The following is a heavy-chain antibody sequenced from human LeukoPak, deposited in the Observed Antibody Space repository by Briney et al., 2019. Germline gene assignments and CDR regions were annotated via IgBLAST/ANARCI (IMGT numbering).Heavy chain of an antibody. CDR1: GGSISSSSYY. Sequence: PSETLSLTCTVSGGSISSSSYYWGWIRQPPGKGLEWIGSIYYSGSTYYNPSLKSRVTISVDTSKNQFSLKLSSVTAADTAVYYCATVPRSLGYSYGPFDYWGQGTLVTVSS. CDR3: ATVPRSLGYSYGPFDY. V-gene: IGHV4-39*01. J-gene: IGHJ4*02. CDR2: IYYSGST. D-gene: IGHD5-18*01.